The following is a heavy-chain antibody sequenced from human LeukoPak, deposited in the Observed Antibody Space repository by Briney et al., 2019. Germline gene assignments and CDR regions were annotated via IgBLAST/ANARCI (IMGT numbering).Heavy chain of an antibody. Sequence: PSETLSLTCAVYGGSFSGYYWNWIRQPPGKGLEWIGEINHSGSTNYNPSLKSRVTISVDTSKNQFSLKLSSVTAADTAVYYCARTLSIVVVPAAIPNWFDPWGQGTLVTVSS. D-gene: IGHD2-2*02. CDR1: GGSFSGYY. CDR2: INHSGST. CDR3: ARTLSIVVVPAAIPNWFDP. J-gene: IGHJ5*02. V-gene: IGHV4-34*01.